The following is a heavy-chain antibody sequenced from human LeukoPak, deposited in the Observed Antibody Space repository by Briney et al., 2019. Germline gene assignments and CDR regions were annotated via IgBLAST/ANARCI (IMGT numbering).Heavy chain of an antibody. CDR3: ARDQRSSSWYRDWFDP. CDR1: GGSISSYY. D-gene: IGHD6-13*01. CDR2: IYTSGST. Sequence: TETLSLTCTVSGGSISSYYWSWIRQPAGKGLEWIGRIYTSGSTNYNPSLKSRVTMSVDTSKNQFSLKLSSVTAADTAVYYCARDQRSSSWYRDWFDPWGQGTLVTVSS. V-gene: IGHV4-4*07. J-gene: IGHJ5*02.